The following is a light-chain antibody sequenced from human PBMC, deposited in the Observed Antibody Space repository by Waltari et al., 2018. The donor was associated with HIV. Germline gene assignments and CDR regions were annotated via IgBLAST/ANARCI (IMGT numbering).Light chain of an antibody. CDR3: GTWDDSLNGWEV. J-gene: IGLJ2*01. V-gene: IGLV1-44*01. CDR1: SSNIANDA. CDR2: SNN. Sequence: QSVLTQPPSASGTPGQTVTISCPGSSSNIANDAVNWYQQLPGMAPNLLIYSNNQRPSGVPDRFSGSKSGTSASLAISGLQSEDQADYYCGTWDDSLNGWEVFGGGTKLTVL.